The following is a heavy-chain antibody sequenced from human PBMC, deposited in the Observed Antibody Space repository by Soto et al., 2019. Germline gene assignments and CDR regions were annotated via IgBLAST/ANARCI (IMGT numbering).Heavy chain of an antibody. Sequence: ASVKVSCKASGYTFTSYDINWVRQATGQGLEWMGWMNPNSGNTGYAQKFQGRVTMTRNTSISTAYMELSSLRSEDTAVYYCARGLDTLGLVVVAATRYYYMDVWAKGTTVTVSS. V-gene: IGHV1-8*01. CDR3: ARGLDTLGLVVVAATRYYYMDV. J-gene: IGHJ6*03. D-gene: IGHD2-15*01. CDR2: MNPNSGNT. CDR1: GYTFTSYD.